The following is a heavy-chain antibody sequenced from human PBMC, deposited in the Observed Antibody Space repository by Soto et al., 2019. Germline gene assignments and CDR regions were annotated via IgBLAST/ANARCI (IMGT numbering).Heavy chain of an antibody. J-gene: IGHJ1*01. CDR3: ARDRGYSSGRRDFQH. D-gene: IGHD6-19*01. CDR2: IKQDGSEK. Sequence: EVQLVESGGGLVQPGGSLRLSCAASGFTFSSYWMTWVRQAPGKGLEWVANIKQDGSEKYYVDSVKGRFTISRDNAKNSLFLQMNSLRAEDTAVYYCARDRGYSSGRRDFQHWGQGTLVTVSS. CDR1: GFTFSSYW. V-gene: IGHV3-7*01.